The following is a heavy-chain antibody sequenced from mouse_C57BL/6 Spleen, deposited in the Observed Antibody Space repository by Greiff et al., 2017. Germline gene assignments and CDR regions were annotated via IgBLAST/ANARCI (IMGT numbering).Heavy chain of an antibody. CDR2: IDPSDSYT. J-gene: IGHJ2*01. CDR1: GYTFTSYW. D-gene: IGHD1-1*01. Sequence: QVQLQQPGAELVKPGASVKLSCKASGYTFTSYWMQWVKQRPGQGLEWIGEIDPSDSYTNYNQKFKGKATLTVDTSSSTAYMQLSSLTSEDSAVYDCARGGLYYYGSSPYYFDYWGQGTTLTVSS. V-gene: IGHV1-50*01. CDR3: ARGGLYYYGSSPYYFDY.